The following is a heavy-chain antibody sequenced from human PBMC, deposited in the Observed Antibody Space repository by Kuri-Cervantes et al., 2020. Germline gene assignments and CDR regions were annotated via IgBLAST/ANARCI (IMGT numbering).Heavy chain of an antibody. CDR3: ARDYCSGGSCYSFWFDP. CDR2: IYYSGST. Sequence: SETLSLTCTVSGGSISSYYWSWIRQPPGKGLEWIGYIYYSGSTYYNPSLKSRVTISIDTSKNQFSLKLSSVTAADTAVYYRARDYCSGGSCYSFWFDPWGQGTRVTVSS. V-gene: IGHV4-59*06. D-gene: IGHD2-15*01. J-gene: IGHJ5*02. CDR1: GGSISSYY.